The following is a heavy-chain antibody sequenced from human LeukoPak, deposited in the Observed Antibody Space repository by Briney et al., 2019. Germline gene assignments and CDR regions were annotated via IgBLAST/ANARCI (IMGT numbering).Heavy chain of an antibody. Sequence: GGSLRLSCAASGFTVSSNYMSWVRQAPGKGLEWVSIIYSGGSTYYTDSVKGRFTISRDNSNNTLYLQMNSLRAEDTAVYYCARDGTMVRGVRGFDPWGQGTLVTVSS. D-gene: IGHD3-10*01. V-gene: IGHV3-66*01. CDR1: GFTVSSNY. J-gene: IGHJ5*02. CDR2: IYSGGST. CDR3: ARDGTMVRGVRGFDP.